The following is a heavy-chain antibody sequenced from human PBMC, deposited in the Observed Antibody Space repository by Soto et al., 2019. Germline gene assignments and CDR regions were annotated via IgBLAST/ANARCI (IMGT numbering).Heavy chain of an antibody. CDR1: GGSISSYY. CDR3: ARGYNWNDLGGMDV. J-gene: IGHJ6*02. Sequence: PSETLSLTCTVSGGSISSYYWSWIRQPPGKGLEWIGYIYYSGSTNYNPSLKSRVTISVDTSKNQFPLKLSSVTAADTAVYYCARGYNWNDLGGMDVWGQGTTVTVSS. V-gene: IGHV4-59*01. D-gene: IGHD1-20*01. CDR2: IYYSGST.